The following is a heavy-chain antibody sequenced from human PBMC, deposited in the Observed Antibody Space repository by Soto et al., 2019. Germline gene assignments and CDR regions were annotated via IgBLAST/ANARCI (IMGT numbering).Heavy chain of an antibody. CDR1: GFTFSSYA. CDR3: AKIRTDSDC. V-gene: IGHV3-23*01. Sequence: GGSLRLSCAASGFTFSSYAMSWVRQAPGEGLDWVSLISASAGSTYYADSVKGRFTISRDNSKNTLYLQMNSLRADDTAVYYCAKIRTDSDCWGQGTLVTVSS. J-gene: IGHJ4*02. CDR2: ISASAGST. D-gene: IGHD3-3*02.